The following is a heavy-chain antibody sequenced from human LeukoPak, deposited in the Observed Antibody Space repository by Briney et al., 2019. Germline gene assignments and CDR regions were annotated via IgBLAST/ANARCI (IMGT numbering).Heavy chain of an antibody. CDR2: ISGSGGTT. V-gene: IGHV3-23*01. D-gene: IGHD2-2*01. J-gene: IGHJ4*02. Sequence: PGGSLRLSCTASGFTFSNNAMNWVRQAPGKGLEWVSAISGSGGTTFYADSVKGRFTISRENSMNTLSLQMNSLRDEDTAVYCCARAAVGLSTRPFDYWGQGTLVTVSS. CDR3: ARAAVGLSTRPFDY. CDR1: GFTFSNNA.